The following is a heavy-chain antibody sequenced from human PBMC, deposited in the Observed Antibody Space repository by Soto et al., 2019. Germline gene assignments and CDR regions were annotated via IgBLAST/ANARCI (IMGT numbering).Heavy chain of an antibody. CDR2: ITKSGDT. V-gene: IGHV3-23*01. D-gene: IGHD6-13*01. CDR1: GFTFSNCV. CDR3: AKVLLSGRWYAAD. J-gene: IGHJ4*02. Sequence: EVHLLESGGALVHPGESLRLSCETSGFTFSNCVMTWVRQAPGKGLEWVSVITKSGDTDYADSVKGRFTISRYNSKSTVYLQMNSLRAEDTAVYYCAKVLLSGRWYAADWGQGTLVTVSS.